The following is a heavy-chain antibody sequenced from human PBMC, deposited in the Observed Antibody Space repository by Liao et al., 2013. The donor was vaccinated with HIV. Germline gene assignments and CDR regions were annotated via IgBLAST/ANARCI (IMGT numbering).Heavy chain of an antibody. J-gene: IGHJ3*02. CDR2: IYYSGNS. D-gene: IGHD3-16*01. CDR1: GGSISSGDYY. CDR3: AREYVATLGGSDALDI. V-gene: IGHV4-30-4*08. Sequence: QVQLQESGPGLVKPSQTLSLTCTVSGGSISSGDYYWSWIRQPPGKGLEWIGYIYYSGNSYYNPSLKSRVIISLDRSKNQFSLRLTSVTAADTAVYYCAREYVATLGGSDALDIVGPKGQVVTVSS.